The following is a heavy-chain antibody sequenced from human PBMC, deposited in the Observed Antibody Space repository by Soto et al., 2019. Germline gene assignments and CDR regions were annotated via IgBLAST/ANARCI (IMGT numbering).Heavy chain of an antibody. CDR1: GGSISSGDYY. CDR2: IYYSGST. D-gene: IGHD3-3*01. Sequence: SLALACAVSGGSISSGDYYGSWIRQPPGKGLEWIGYIYYSGSTYYNPSLKSRVTISVDTSKNQFSLKLSSVTAADTAVYYCARDNILGILYGGMDVWGQGTKVTVSS. J-gene: IGHJ6*02. V-gene: IGHV4-30-4*01. CDR3: ARDNILGILYGGMDV.